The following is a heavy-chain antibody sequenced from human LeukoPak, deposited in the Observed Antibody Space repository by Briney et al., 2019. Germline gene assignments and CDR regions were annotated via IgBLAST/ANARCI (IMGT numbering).Heavy chain of an antibody. D-gene: IGHD3-3*01. CDR2: INPNSGGT. Sequence: ASVKVSCKASGYTFTSYYIHWVRQAPGQGLEWMGWINPNSGGTNYAQKFQGRVTMTRDTSISTAYMELSRLRSDDTAVYYCARAMNSTYYDFWSGPPIYYYYGMDVWGQGTTVTVSS. CDR1: GYTFTSYY. J-gene: IGHJ6*02. V-gene: IGHV1-2*02. CDR3: ARAMNSTYYDFWSGPPIYYYYGMDV.